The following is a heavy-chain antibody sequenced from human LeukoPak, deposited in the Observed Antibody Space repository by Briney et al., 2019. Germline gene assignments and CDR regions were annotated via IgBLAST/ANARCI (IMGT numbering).Heavy chain of an antibody. Sequence: PGGSLRLSCAASGFTFSSYGMHWVRQAPGKGLEWVSYISSSGSTIYYADSVKGRFTISRDNAKNSLYLQMNSLRAEDTAVYYCARSEGELIDYWGQGTLVTVSS. CDR2: ISSSGSTI. J-gene: IGHJ4*02. CDR1: GFTFSSYG. V-gene: IGHV3-48*04. D-gene: IGHD3-10*01. CDR3: ARSEGELIDY.